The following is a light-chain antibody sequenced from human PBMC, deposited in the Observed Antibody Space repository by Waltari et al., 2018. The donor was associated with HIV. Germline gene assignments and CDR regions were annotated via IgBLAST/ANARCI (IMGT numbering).Light chain of an antibody. CDR1: SSNIGRNS. V-gene: IGLV1-44*01. J-gene: IGLJ2*01. Sequence: PPPPSGPPPQRVTISCSRGSSNIGRNSLHWYQQRPGTAPRLLRDSTKERAVRGPGRCSGSKSGAAAAVASRGLQSEDEGDYYGATGEDTRNGVICGGGTKLTVL. CDR2: STK. CDR3: ATGEDTRNGVI.